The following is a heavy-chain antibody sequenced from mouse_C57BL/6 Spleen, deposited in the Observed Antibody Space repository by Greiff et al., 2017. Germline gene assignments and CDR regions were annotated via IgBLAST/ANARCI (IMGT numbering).Heavy chain of an antibody. J-gene: IGHJ2*01. CDR2: IYPGNGST. CDR3: ARGYSNSYYFDY. CDR1: GYTFTSYW. V-gene: IGHV1-55*01. D-gene: IGHD2-5*01. Sequence: QVQLQQPGAELVKPGASVKMSCKASGYTFTSYWITWVKQRPGQGLEWIGDIYPGNGSTNYNEKFKSKATLTVDTSSSTAYMQLSSLTAEDSAVYYCARGYSNSYYFDYWGQGTTLTVSS.